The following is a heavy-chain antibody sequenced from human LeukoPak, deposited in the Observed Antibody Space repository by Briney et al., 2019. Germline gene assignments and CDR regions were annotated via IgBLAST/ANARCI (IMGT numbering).Heavy chain of an antibody. V-gene: IGHV4-59*01. Sequence: SETLSLTCTVSGGSISSYYWSWIRQPPGKGLEWIGYIYYSGSTKYKPSLKSRVTISVDTSKNQLSLKLSSVTAADTAVYYCARVNVASSGFDYWGQGTLVTVSS. CDR3: ARVNVASSGFDY. CDR2: IYYSGST. CDR1: GGSISSYY. J-gene: IGHJ4*02. D-gene: IGHD3-10*01.